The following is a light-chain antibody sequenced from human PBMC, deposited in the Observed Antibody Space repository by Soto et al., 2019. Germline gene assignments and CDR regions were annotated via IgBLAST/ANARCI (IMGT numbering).Light chain of an antibody. CDR3: SSYTSSTIRV. Sequence: QSALTQPASVSGSPGQSITISCTGTSSDVGGYTYVSWYQQYPGKAPKLMIFEVSNRPSGVSHRFSGSKSGNTASLTISGLQAEDEADYYCSSYTSSTIRVFXTGTKVTVL. CDR1: SSDVGGYTY. V-gene: IGLV2-14*01. J-gene: IGLJ1*01. CDR2: EVS.